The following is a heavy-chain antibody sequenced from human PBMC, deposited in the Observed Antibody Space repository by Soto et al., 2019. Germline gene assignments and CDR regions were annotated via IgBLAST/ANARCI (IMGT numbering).Heavy chain of an antibody. CDR1: GGSISSSNW. CDR3: ARRWGEGRVDY. V-gene: IGHV4-4*02. D-gene: IGHD3-10*01. CDR2: IYHSGNT. Sequence: QVQLQESGPGLVKPSGTLSLTCAVSGGSISSSNWWSWVRQPPGKGLEWIGEIYHSGNTNYNPSLMXRFTXAXHKSRNQSSLKLSSVTAADTAVYYCARRWGEGRVDYWGQGTLVTVSS. J-gene: IGHJ4*02.